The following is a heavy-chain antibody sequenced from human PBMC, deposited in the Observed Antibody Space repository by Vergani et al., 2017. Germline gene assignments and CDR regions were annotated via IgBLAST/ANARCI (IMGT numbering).Heavy chain of an antibody. Sequence: QVQLVQSGAEVKKPGSSVKVSCKASGGTFSSYAISWVRQAPGQGLEWMGRIIPILGTANYAQKFQGRVTITADESTSTAYMELSSLRSEDTAVYYCARDFKDIVVVPAGERWFDPWGQGTLVTVSS. D-gene: IGHD2-2*01. CDR3: ARDFKDIVVVPAGERWFDP. V-gene: IGHV1-69*11. J-gene: IGHJ5*02. CDR2: IIPILGTA. CDR1: GGTFSSYA.